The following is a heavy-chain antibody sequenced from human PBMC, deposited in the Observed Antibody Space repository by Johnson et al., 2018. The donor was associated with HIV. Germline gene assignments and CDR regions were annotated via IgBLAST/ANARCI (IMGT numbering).Heavy chain of an antibody. D-gene: IGHD6-13*01. V-gene: IGHV3-30*02. CDR1: GFTFSSYG. CDR3: ARDGGIAATDAFDI. J-gene: IGHJ3*02. CDR2: IRYDGTNK. Sequence: VQLVESGGGVVQPGGSLRLSCAASGFTFSSYGMHWVRQAPGKGLEWVAFIRYDGTNKYYADSMKGRFTISRDNSKNTLYLQMSSLRPEDTAVYYCARDGGIAATDAFDIWGQGTMVTVSS.